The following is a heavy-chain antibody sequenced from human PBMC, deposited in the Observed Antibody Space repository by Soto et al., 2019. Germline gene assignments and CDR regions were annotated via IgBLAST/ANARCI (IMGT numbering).Heavy chain of an antibody. CDR2: VSGSGVNT. D-gene: IGHD3-22*01. CDR1: GFTFSSYA. V-gene: IGHV3-23*01. CDR3: AKDRLSSGSGVRFDP. Sequence: EVQLLESGGGLVQPGGSLRLSCAASGFTFSSYAMSWVRQAPGKGLEWVSSVSGSGVNTYYIDSVKGRFTISRDNSGNTLYLQMNSLWAEDTAVYYCAKDRLSSGSGVRFDPWGQGTLVTVSS. J-gene: IGHJ5*02.